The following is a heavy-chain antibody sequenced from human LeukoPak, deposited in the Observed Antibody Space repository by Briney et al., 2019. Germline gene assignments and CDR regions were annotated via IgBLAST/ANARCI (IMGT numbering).Heavy chain of an antibody. CDR3: VTPRSWELSDMAV. CDR2: VYHNGET. Sequence: SETLSLTCTVSGYSISTNYYWAGIRQSPGTGLEWIGSVYHNGETYYNPSLKIRVIISVDTAKNEFSLRLTSVTAADTAVFYCVTPRSWELSDMAVWGKGTTVIVSS. V-gene: IGHV4-38-2*02. J-gene: IGHJ6*03. CDR1: GYSISTNYY. D-gene: IGHD1-26*01.